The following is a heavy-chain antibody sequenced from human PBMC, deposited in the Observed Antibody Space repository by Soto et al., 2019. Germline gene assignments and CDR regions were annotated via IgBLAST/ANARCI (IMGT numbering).Heavy chain of an antibody. CDR1: GFTFSSYA. D-gene: IGHD2-21*01. CDR3: ASPYTYRRLRPFDY. V-gene: IGHV3-23*01. Sequence: EVQLLESGGGLVQPGGSLRLSCAASGFTFSSYAMSWVRQAPGKGLEWVSAISGSGGSTYYADSVKGRFTISSDNSKNTLYLQKNSLRAEDTAVYYCASPYTYRRLRPFDYWGQGTLVTVSS. CDR2: ISGSGGST. J-gene: IGHJ4*02.